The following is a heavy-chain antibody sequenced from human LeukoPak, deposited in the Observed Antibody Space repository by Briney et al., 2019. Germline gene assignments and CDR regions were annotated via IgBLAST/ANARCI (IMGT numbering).Heavy chain of an antibody. D-gene: IGHD6-13*01. CDR2: IIPIFGIA. J-gene: IGHJ6*02. V-gene: IGHV1-69*13. CDR3: AIGLYSSSWYSESYYYYYGMDV. CDR1: GGTFSSYA. Sequence: SVTVSCTASGGTFSSYAISWVRQAPGQGLEWMGGIIPIFGIANYAQKFQGRVTITADESTSTAYMELSSLRSEDTAVYYCAIGLYSSSWYSESYYYYYGMDVWGQGTTVTVSS.